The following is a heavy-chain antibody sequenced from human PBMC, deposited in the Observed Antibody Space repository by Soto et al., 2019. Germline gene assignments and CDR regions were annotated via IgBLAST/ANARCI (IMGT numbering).Heavy chain of an antibody. V-gene: IGHV4-31*03. Sequence: SETLSLTCTVSGGSISSGGYYWSWIRQHPGKGLEWIGYIYYSGSTYYNPSLKSRVTISVDTSKNQFSLKLSSVTAADTAVYYCARVNSGGSMDGGHFDYWGQGTLVTVSS. J-gene: IGHJ4*02. CDR3: ARVNSGGSMDGGHFDY. D-gene: IGHD1-26*01. CDR1: GGSISSGGYY. CDR2: IYYSGST.